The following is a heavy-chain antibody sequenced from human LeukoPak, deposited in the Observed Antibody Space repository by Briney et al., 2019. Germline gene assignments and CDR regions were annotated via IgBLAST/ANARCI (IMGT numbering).Heavy chain of an antibody. J-gene: IGHJ3*02. Sequence: SETLSLTCAVYGGSFSGYYWSWIRQPPGKGLEWIGEINHSGSTNYNPSLKSRVTISVDTSKNQFSLKLSSVTAADTAVYYCALAQWLVNDAFDIWGQGTMVTVPS. D-gene: IGHD6-19*01. CDR3: ALAQWLVNDAFDI. CDR1: GGSFSGYY. CDR2: INHSGST. V-gene: IGHV4-34*01.